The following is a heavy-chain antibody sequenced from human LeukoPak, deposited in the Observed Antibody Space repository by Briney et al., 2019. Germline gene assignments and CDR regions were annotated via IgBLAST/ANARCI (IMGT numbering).Heavy chain of an antibody. CDR1: GFTFSSYA. CDR2: ISYDGSNK. J-gene: IGHJ4*02. D-gene: IGHD2-15*01. CDR3: ARDLSEKYSIDY. V-gene: IGHV3-30-3*01. Sequence: PGGSLRLSCAASGFTFSSYAMHWVRQAPGKGLEWVAVISYDGSNKYYADSVKGRFTISRDNSKNTVSLQMNSLRAEDTAIYYCARDLSEKYSIDYWGQGTLVTVSS.